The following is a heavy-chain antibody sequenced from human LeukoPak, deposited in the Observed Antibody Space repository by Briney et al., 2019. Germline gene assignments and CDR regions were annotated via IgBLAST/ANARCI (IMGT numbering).Heavy chain of an antibody. Sequence: SQTLSLTCTVSGGSISSGDYYWSWIRQPPGKGLEWIGYIYYSGSTYYNPSLKSRVTISVDTSKNQFSLKLSSVTAADTAVYYCARGGYCSSTSCYNPLDYWGQGTLVTVSS. CDR2: IYYSGST. CDR1: GGSISSGDYY. CDR3: ARGGYCSSTSCYNPLDY. J-gene: IGHJ4*02. D-gene: IGHD2-2*02. V-gene: IGHV4-30-4*01.